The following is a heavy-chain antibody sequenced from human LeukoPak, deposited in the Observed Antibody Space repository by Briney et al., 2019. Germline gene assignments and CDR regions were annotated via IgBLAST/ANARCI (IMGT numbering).Heavy chain of an antibody. CDR1: GYTLTELS. D-gene: IGHD3-22*01. J-gene: IGHJ3*02. CDR2: FDPEDGET. Sequence: ASVKVSCKVSGYTLTELSMHWVRQAPGKGLEWMGGFDPEDGETLYAQKFQGRVTMTEDTSTDTAYMELSSLRSEDTAVYYCATGFVGGITMIVVVTSGAFDIWGQGTMVTVSS. V-gene: IGHV1-24*01. CDR3: ATGFVGGITMIVVVTSGAFDI.